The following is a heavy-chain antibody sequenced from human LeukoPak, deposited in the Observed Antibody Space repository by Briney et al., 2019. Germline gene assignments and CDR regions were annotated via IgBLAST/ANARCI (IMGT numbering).Heavy chain of an antibody. CDR1: GYTFTGYY. CDR3: ARDRGYCSGGSCYSSRLYAFDI. D-gene: IGHD2-15*01. CDR2: INPNSGGT. J-gene: IGHJ3*02. Sequence: GASVKVSCKASGYTFTGYYIHWVRQAPGQGLEWMGWINPNSGGTNYAQKFQGRVTMTRDTSISTAYMELSRLRSDDTAVYYCARDRGYCSGGSCYSSRLYAFDIWGQGTMVTVSS. V-gene: IGHV1-2*02.